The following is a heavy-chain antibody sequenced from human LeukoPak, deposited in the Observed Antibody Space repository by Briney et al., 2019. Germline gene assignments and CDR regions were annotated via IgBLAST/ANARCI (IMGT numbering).Heavy chain of an antibody. V-gene: IGHV4-39*01. CDR1: CDSINSLDL. Sequence: SETLSLTCTVSCDSINSLDLWSWVRQPPGKGLEWIGSIYYSGSTYYNPSLKSRVTISVDTSKNQFSLKLSSVTAADTAVYYCARLVAAREYFDYWGQGTLVTVSS. D-gene: IGHD6-6*01. J-gene: IGHJ4*02. CDR2: IYYSGST. CDR3: ARLVAAREYFDY.